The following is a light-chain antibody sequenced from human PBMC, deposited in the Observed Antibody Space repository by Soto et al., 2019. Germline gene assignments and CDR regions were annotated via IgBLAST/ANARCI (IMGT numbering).Light chain of an antibody. CDR2: DTS. CDR3: LLSDSGARV. J-gene: IGLJ3*02. Sequence: QAVVTQEPSLTVSPGGTVTLTCGSSTGAVTSGHYPYWFQQKPGQAPRTLSYDTSNKHSWTPARFSGSLLGGKAALTLSGAQPEDEAEYYCLLSDSGARVFGGGTKVTVL. V-gene: IGLV7-46*01. CDR1: TGAVTSGHY.